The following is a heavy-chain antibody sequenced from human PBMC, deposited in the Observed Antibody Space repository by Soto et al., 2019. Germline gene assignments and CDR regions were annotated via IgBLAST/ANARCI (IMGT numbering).Heavy chain of an antibody. CDR1: GFTMSHYY. D-gene: IGHD3-9*01. CDR3: ARAHVLRYFDWVPGGMDV. Sequence: GGSLRLSCVASGFTMSHYYMSWVRQAPGKGLEWVSVIYSGGSTYYADSVKGRFTISRDNSKNTLYLQMNSLRAEDTAVYYCARAHVLRYFDWVPGGMDVWGQGTTVTVSS. CDR2: IYSGGST. J-gene: IGHJ6*02. V-gene: IGHV3-53*01.